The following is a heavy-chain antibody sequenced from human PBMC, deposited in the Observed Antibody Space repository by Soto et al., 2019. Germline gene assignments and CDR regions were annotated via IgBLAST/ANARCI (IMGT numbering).Heavy chain of an antibody. CDR2: INSDESST. CDR3: ARATLSSGWFDY. V-gene: IGHV3-74*01. D-gene: IGHD6-19*01. CDR1: EFTFSSYW. Sequence: GGSLRLSCAASEFTFSSYWMHWVRQAPGKGLVWVSRINSDESSTNYADSVKGRFTISGDNAKNTLYLQMDSLRAEDTAVYYCARATLSSGWFDYWGQGTLVTVSS. J-gene: IGHJ4*02.